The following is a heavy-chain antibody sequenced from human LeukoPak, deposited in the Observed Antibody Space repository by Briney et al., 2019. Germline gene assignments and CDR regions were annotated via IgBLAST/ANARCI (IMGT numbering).Heavy chain of an antibody. J-gene: IGHJ4*02. CDR2: INHSGST. V-gene: IGHV4-34*01. CDR3: ARGGYYYDSSGYYYPFDY. Sequence: SETLSLTCAVYGGSFSGYYWSWIRQPPGKGLEWIGEINHSGSTYYNPSLKSRVTMSVDTSKNQFSLRLSSVTAADTAVYYCARGGYYYDSSGYYYPFDYWGQGTLVTVSS. D-gene: IGHD3-22*01. CDR1: GGSFSGYY.